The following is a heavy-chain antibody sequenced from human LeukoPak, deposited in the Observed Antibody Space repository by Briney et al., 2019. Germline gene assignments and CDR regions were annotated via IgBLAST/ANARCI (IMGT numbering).Heavy chain of an antibody. CDR3: TRGGVANYYYYGTDV. Sequence: GGSLRLSCAASGFTFSSYAMSWVRQAPGKGLEWVGFIRSKVNGGTTEYAASVKGRFTISRDGSKSIAYLQMNSLKTEDTAVYYCTRGGVANYYYYGTDVWGQGTTVTVSS. J-gene: IGHJ6*02. V-gene: IGHV3-49*04. CDR1: GFTFSSYA. CDR2: IRSKVNGGTT.